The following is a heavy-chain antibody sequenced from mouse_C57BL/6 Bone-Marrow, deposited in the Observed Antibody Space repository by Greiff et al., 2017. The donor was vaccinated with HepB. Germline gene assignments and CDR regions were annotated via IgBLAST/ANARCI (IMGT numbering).Heavy chain of an antibody. CDR3: AVYGNYDY. Sequence: VKLLESGPELVKPGASVKISCKASGYAFSSSWMNWVKQRPGKGLEWIGRIYPGDGDTNNNGKFKGKATLTADKSSSTAYMQLSSLTSEDSAVYFCAVYGNYDYWGQGTTLTVSS. V-gene: IGHV1-82*01. CDR2: IYPGDGDT. J-gene: IGHJ2*01. CDR1: GYAFSSSW. D-gene: IGHD2-1*01.